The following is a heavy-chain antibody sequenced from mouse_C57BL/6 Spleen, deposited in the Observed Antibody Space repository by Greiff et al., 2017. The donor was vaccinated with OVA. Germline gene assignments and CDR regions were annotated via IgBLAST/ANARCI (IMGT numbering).Heavy chain of an antibody. V-gene: IGHV5-17*01. CDR2: ISSGSSTI. CDR1: GFTFSDYG. Sequence: DVHLVESGGGLVKPGGSLKLSCAASGFTFSDYGMHWVRQAPEKGLEWVAYISSGSSTIYYADTVKGRVTISRDNAKNTLFLQMTSLRSEDTAMYYCARGWLPLHAMDYWGKGTSVTVSS. J-gene: IGHJ4*01. CDR3: ARGWLPLHAMDY. D-gene: IGHD2-3*01.